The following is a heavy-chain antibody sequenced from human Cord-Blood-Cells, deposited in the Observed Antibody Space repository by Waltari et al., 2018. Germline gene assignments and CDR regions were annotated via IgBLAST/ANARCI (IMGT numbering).Heavy chain of an antibody. J-gene: IGHJ4*02. CDR1: GYTLTGSD. CDR3: ASDPGVAGTR. CDR2: INPNSGGT. Sequence: QVQLVQSAAEVHKPGASVNVPCMASGYTLTGSDLPGVRQAPGQGLEWMGWINPNSGGTKDAQMFKGRVTMTGEASISTAYMELSRLGSDNTAVYYCASDPGVAGTRWGQGTLVTVSS. D-gene: IGHD6-19*01. V-gene: IGHV1-2*02.